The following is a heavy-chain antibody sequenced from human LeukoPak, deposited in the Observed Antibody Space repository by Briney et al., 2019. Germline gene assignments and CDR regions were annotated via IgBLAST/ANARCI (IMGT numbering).Heavy chain of an antibody. CDR3: ARVGYSNSYDY. CDR1: GGTFSSYA. J-gene: IGHJ4*02. Sequence: ASVNVSCKASGGTFSSYAISWVRQAPGQGLEWMGGIIPIFGTANYAQKFQGRVTITTDESTSTAYMELSSLRSEDTAVYYCARVGYSNSYDYWGQGTLVTVSS. V-gene: IGHV1-69*05. D-gene: IGHD4-11*01. CDR2: IIPIFGTA.